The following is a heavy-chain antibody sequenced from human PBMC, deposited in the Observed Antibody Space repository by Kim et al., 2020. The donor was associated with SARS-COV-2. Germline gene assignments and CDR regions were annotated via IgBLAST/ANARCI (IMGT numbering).Heavy chain of an antibody. CDR1: GFTFSSYD. V-gene: IGHV3-23*01. J-gene: IGHJ4*02. CDR2: ISVRGGGT. Sequence: GGSLRLSCAASGFTFSSYDMSWVRQAPGKGLEWVSGISVRGGGTYYADAVKGRFTISRDNSKTTLFLQMNSLRAEDTAIYSCAKDVKGLRSPQYLYYWGQGILGTVSS. CDR3: AKDVKGLRSPQYLYY.